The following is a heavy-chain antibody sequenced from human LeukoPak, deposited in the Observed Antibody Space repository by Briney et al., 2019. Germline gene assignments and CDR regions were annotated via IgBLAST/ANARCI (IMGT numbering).Heavy chain of an antibody. D-gene: IGHD4-11*01. CDR2: IIPIFGTA. Sequence: SVKVSCKASGGTFSSYAISWVRQAPGQGLEWMGGIIPIFGTANYAQKFQGRVTITTDESTSTAYMELSSLRSEDTAVYYCAREMTTVTTGAFDIWGQGTMVTVSS. CDR1: GGTFSSYA. V-gene: IGHV1-69*05. J-gene: IGHJ3*02. CDR3: AREMTTVTTGAFDI.